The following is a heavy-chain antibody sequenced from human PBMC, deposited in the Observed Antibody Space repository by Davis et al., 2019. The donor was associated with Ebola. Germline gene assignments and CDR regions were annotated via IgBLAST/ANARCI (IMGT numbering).Heavy chain of an antibody. CDR2: ISGGGGDT. CDR1: GFTFSNYA. J-gene: IGHJ4*02. D-gene: IGHD3-16*01. Sequence: GGSLRLSCAASGFTFSNYAMSWVRQAPGKGLEWASTISGGGGDTYYADSVKGRFTISRDNSKNTLYLQMNSLRAEDTAVYYCASGIGGAHWGQGTLVIVSS. CDR3: ASGIGGAH. V-gene: IGHV3-23*01.